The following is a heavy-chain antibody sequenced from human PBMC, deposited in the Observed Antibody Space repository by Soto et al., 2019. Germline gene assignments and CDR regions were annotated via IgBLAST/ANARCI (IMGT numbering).Heavy chain of an antibody. V-gene: IGHV4-31*02. CDR3: AILWSGYYTPPNFDY. Sequence: DLEWIGYIYYSGSTYYNPSLKSRVTISVDTSKNQFSLKLSSVTAADTAVYYCAILWSGYYTPPNFDYWGQGTLVTVSS. D-gene: IGHD3-3*01. J-gene: IGHJ4*02. CDR2: IYYSGST.